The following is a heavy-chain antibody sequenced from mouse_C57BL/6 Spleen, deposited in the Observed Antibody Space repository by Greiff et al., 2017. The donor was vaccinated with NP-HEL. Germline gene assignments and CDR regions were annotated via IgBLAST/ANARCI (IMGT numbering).Heavy chain of an antibody. Sequence: QVQLKQSGAELMKPGASVKLSCKATGYTFTGYWIEWVKQRPGHGLEWIGEILPGSGSTNYNEKFKGKATFTADTSSNTAYMQLSSLTTEDSAIYYCARRGTTVVAPYYFDYWGQGTTLTVSS. CDR2: ILPGSGST. CDR3: ARRGTTVVAPYYFDY. D-gene: IGHD1-1*01. CDR1: GYTFTGYW. V-gene: IGHV1-9*01. J-gene: IGHJ2*01.